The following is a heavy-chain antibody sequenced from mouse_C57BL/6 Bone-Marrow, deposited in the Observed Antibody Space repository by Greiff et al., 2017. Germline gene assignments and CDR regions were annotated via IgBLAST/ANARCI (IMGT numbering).Heavy chain of an antibody. Sequence: QVQLQQPGAELVMPGASVKLSCKASGYTFTSYWMHWVKQRPGQGLEWIGEIDPSDSYTNYNQKFKGKSTLTVDKSSSTAYMQLSSLTSEDSAVYYCARKDYEEGFAYWGQGTLVTVSA. CDR3: ARKDYEEGFAY. D-gene: IGHD2-4*01. J-gene: IGHJ3*01. CDR1: GYTFTSYW. V-gene: IGHV1-69*01. CDR2: IDPSDSYT.